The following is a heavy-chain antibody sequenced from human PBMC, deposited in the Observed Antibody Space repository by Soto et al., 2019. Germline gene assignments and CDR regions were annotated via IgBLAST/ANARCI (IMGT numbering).Heavy chain of an antibody. CDR3: ARELDSSGWYGAFDI. Sequence: ASVKVSCEASGYTFTSYAMHWVRQAPGQRLEWMGWINAGNGNTKYSQKFQGRVTITRDTSASTAYMELSSLRSEDTAVYYCARELDSSGWYGAFDIWGQGTMVTVSS. CDR1: GYTFTSYA. J-gene: IGHJ3*02. V-gene: IGHV1-3*01. CDR2: INAGNGNT. D-gene: IGHD6-19*01.